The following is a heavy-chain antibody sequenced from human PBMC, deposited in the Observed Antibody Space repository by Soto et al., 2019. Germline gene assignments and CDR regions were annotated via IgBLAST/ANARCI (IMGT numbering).Heavy chain of an antibody. J-gene: IGHJ4*02. D-gene: IGHD3-16*02. V-gene: IGHV4-61*01. Sequence: SETRSRTWTVSGDSVNSESSYGNWIRQAPGKGPEWIGYIYYNGGTNYNPSLKSRATILLDTSTNQFSLTLTSVTAADTAVYYCARDGGQGRGVIGHYWGRGILVTVSS. CDR1: GDSVNSESSY. CDR2: IYYNGGT. CDR3: ARDGGQGRGVIGHY.